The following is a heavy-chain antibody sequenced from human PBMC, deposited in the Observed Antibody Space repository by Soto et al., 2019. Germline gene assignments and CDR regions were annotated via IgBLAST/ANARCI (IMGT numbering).Heavy chain of an antibody. CDR3: AKHVGHGGDYADRRLDY. CDR1: GFTFSSYA. D-gene: IGHD4-17*01. V-gene: IGHV3-23*01. J-gene: IGHJ4*02. CDR2: INGSGGRT. Sequence: EVQLLESGGGLVQPGGSLRLSCAASGFTFSSYAMNWVRQAPGKGLEWVSRINGSGGRTHYADSVKGRFTISRDNSKNTLHLEMNSLRGDDTAVYFCAKHVGHGGDYADRRLDYWGQGTLVTVSS.